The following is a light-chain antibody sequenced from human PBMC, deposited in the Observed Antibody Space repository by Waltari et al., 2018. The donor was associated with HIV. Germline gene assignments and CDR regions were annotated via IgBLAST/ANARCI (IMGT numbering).Light chain of an antibody. CDR3: QQYDNSPVT. V-gene: IGKV3-20*01. Sequence: EIVLTQSPDTLSLSPGEGATLSCRASQSLRRTYLAWYQQKPGQAPRLLIYGASTRATGIPDRVSGRGSGTDFTLTISRLEPEDFAVYYCQQYDNSPVTFGQGTRLEIK. CDR2: GAS. CDR1: QSLRRTY. J-gene: IGKJ5*01.